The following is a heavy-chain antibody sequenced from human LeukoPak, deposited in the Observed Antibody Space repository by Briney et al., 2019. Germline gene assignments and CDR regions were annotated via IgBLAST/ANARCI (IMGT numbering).Heavy chain of an antibody. CDR3: ARLIHGYSSSWYYFDY. CDR2: IYPGDSDT. J-gene: IGHJ4*02. Sequence: GESLKISCKGSGYSFTSYWIGWVRQMPGKGLEWMGIIYPGDSDTRYSPSFQGQVTISADKSISTAYLQWSSLKASDTATYYCARLIHGYSSSWYYFDYWGQGTLVTVSS. CDR1: GYSFTSYW. V-gene: IGHV5-51*01. D-gene: IGHD6-13*01.